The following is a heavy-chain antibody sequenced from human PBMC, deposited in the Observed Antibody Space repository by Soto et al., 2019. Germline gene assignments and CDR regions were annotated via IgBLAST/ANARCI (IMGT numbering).Heavy chain of an antibody. CDR2: VFPGGPT. V-gene: IGHV4-4*07. CDR3: ARTLSGFTYGSRQFYFDY. D-gene: IGHD3-10*01. J-gene: IGHJ4*02. Sequence: QVQLQESGPGLVKPSETLSLTCTVSGDPITSYFWTWLRQPAGQGLEWIGHVFPGGPTSHNSSLKSRVSMSIDTSKNQFSLTLTSVIAADTAVYYCARTLSGFTYGSRQFYFDYWGQGTLVTVSS. CDR1: GDPITSYF.